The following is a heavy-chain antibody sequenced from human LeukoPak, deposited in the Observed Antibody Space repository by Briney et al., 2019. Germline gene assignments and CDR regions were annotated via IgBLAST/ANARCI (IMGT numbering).Heavy chain of an antibody. CDR1: GFSFSTYG. CDR3: ARDMPVTTTTFDY. V-gene: IGHV3-7*01. J-gene: IGHJ4*02. Sequence: GGSLRLSCVASGFSFSTYGMHWVRQAPGKGLEWVANIKQDGSEKYYVDSVKGRFTISRDNAKNSLYLQMNSLRAEDTAVYHCARDMPVTTTTFDYWGQGTLVTVSS. D-gene: IGHD4-17*01. CDR2: IKQDGSEK.